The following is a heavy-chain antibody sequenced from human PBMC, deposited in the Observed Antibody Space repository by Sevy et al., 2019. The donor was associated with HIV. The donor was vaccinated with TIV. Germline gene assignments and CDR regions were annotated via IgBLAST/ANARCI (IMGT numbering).Heavy chain of an antibody. Sequence: GGSLRLSCEASGFTLSSHEMNWVRQVPGKGLEWFSYISSGSRTKFYTDPVKGRFTISRDNAKNSLYLHMDSLRVEDTAVYYCARDPPETGPKYSYFMDVWGKGTTVTVSS. J-gene: IGHJ6*03. CDR3: ARDPPETGPKYSYFMDV. CDR2: ISSGSRTK. CDR1: GFTLSSHE. D-gene: IGHD3-9*01. V-gene: IGHV3-48*03.